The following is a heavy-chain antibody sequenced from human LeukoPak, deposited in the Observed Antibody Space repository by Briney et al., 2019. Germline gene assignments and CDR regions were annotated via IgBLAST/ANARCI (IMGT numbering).Heavy chain of an antibody. V-gene: IGHV1-2*02. D-gene: IGHD3-22*01. CDR2: LSPNTGAT. Sequence: ASVKVSCKASGYTFAGYYLHWVRQAPGQGLEWMGWLSPNTGATNYAQRFQGRVTMTRDTSIRTAYMELSRLRSDDTAVYYCAKSRQARYYDSGVGALDIWGQGTMVTVSS. J-gene: IGHJ3*02. CDR1: GYTFAGYY. CDR3: AKSRQARYYDSGVGALDI.